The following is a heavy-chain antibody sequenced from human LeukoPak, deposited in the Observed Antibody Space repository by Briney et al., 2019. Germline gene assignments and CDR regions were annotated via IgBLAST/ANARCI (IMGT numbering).Heavy chain of an antibody. CDR2: ISSSGSTI. CDR1: GFTFSSYE. V-gene: IGHV3-48*03. CDR3: ARGSGYLETFDY. D-gene: IGHD3-22*01. Sequence: GGSLRLSCAASGFTFSSYEMNWVRQAPGKGLEWVSYISSSGSTIYYADSVKGRFTISRDNSRNTLYLQMNSLRAEDTAVYYCARGSGYLETFDYWGQGTLVTVPS. J-gene: IGHJ4*02.